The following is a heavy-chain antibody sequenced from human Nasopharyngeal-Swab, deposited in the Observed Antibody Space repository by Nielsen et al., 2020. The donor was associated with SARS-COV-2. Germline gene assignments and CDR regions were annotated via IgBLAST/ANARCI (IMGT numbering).Heavy chain of an antibody. J-gene: IGHJ4*02. CDR2: TLYRSKWYN. Sequence: RSLRLSCAISGDSVSSHSAGWNWIRQSPSRGLEWLGRTLYRSKWYNDYAESVKSRIAVNPDTSKNQFSLQLNSVTPEDTAVYYCARGRDFSFDSWGQGTLVTASS. V-gene: IGHV6-1*01. CDR3: ARGRDFSFDS. CDR1: GDSVSSHSAG. D-gene: IGHD3-3*01.